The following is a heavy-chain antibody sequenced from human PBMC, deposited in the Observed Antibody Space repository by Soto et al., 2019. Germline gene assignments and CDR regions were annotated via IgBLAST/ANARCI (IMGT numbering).Heavy chain of an antibody. V-gene: IGHV3-30*18. CDR1: GFTFSSYG. CDR3: AKDLRVGYYGSGSFAFDI. Sequence: QVQLVESGGGVVQPGRSLRLSCAASGFTFSSYGMHWVRQAPGKGLEWVAVISYDGSNKYYADSVKGRFTISRDNSMNTLYLQMNSLRAEDTAVYYCAKDLRVGYYGSGSFAFDIWGQGTMVTVSS. J-gene: IGHJ3*02. D-gene: IGHD3-10*01. CDR2: ISYDGSNK.